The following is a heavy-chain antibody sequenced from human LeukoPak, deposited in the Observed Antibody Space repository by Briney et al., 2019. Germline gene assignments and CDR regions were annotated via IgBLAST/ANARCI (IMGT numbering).Heavy chain of an antibody. J-gene: IGHJ4*02. D-gene: IGHD6-13*01. V-gene: IGHV4-61*01. CDR1: GGSFSSGNYY. Sequence: SETLSLTCTVSGGSFSSGNYYWSWIRQPPGKGLEWIGYIYYSGSTNYNPSLKSRVTISVDTSKNQFPLKLSSVTAADTAVYYCARYRIAAAGTLDYWGQGTLVTVSS. CDR2: IYYSGST. CDR3: ARYRIAAAGTLDY.